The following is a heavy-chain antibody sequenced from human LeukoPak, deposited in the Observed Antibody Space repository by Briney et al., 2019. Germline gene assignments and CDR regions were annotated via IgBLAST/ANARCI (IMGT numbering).Heavy chain of an antibody. CDR3: ARGDDYGISAWFDP. D-gene: IGHD4-17*01. V-gene: IGHV4-34*01. CDR2: INHSGST. J-gene: IGHJ5*02. CDR1: GGSFSGYY. Sequence: SETLSLTCAVYGGSFSGYYWSWIRQPPGKGLEWIGEINHSGSTNYNPSLKSRVTISVDTSKNQFSPKLSSVTAADTAVYYCARGDDYGISAWFDPWGQGTLVTVSS.